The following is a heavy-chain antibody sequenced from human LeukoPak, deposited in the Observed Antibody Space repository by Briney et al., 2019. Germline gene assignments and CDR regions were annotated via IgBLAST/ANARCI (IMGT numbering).Heavy chain of an antibody. V-gene: IGHV1-3*01. Sequence: GASVKVSCKASGYTFTSYAMHWVRQAPGQRLEWMGWINAGNGNTKYSQKFQGRVTITRDTSASTAYMELSSLRSEDTAVYYCARVGVPYYYGSGSYFDYWGQGTLVTVSS. CDR1: GYTFTSYA. CDR2: INAGNGNT. D-gene: IGHD3-10*01. J-gene: IGHJ4*02. CDR3: ARVGVPYYYGSGSYFDY.